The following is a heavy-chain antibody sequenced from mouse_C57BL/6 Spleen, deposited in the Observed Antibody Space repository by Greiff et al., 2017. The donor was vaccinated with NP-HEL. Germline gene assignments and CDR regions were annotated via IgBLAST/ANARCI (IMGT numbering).Heavy chain of an antibody. CDR2: IDPSDSYT. V-gene: IGHV1-59*01. Sequence: QVQLQQSGAELVRPGTSVKLSCKASGYTFTSYWMHWVKQRPGQGLEWIGVIDPSDSYTNYNQKFKGKATLTVDTSSSTAYMQLSSLTSEDSAVYYCARTHYYGSSSYAMDYWGQGTSVTVSS. D-gene: IGHD1-1*01. J-gene: IGHJ4*01. CDR3: ARTHYYGSSSYAMDY. CDR1: GYTFTSYW.